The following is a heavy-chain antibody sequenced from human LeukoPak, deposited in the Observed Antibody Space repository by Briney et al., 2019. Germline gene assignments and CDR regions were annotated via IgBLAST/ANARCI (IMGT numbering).Heavy chain of an antibody. V-gene: IGHV1-2*02. Sequence: GASVKVSCKTSGYIFTGYYIHWVRQAPGQGLEWMGWINPNTGGTNYGQNFQGRVTITRDTSIGTAYMELSRLTSDDTAVYYCARDIVTTITGEYWGQGTLVTVSP. CDR3: ARDIVTTITGEY. D-gene: IGHD5-12*01. J-gene: IGHJ4*02. CDR2: INPNTGGT. CDR1: GYIFTGYY.